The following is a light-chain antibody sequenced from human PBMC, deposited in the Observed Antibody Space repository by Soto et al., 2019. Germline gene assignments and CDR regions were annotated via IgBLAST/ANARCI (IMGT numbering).Light chain of an antibody. CDR2: DAS. J-gene: IGKJ2*01. CDR3: QQYDNLPRT. V-gene: IGKV1-33*01. Sequence: DIQMTKSPSSLSASVGDRVTITCQASQDISNYLNWYQQKPGKAPTLLIYDASNLETGVPSRFSGSGSGTDFTFTISSLQPEDIATYYCQQYDNLPRTFGQGTKLEIK. CDR1: QDISNY.